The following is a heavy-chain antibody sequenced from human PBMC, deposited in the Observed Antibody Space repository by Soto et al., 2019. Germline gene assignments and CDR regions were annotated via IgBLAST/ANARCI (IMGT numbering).Heavy chain of an antibody. J-gene: IGHJ5*02. D-gene: IGHD3-3*01. V-gene: IGHV4-59*01. CDR3: ARVNGGGITIFGVVRNGFDP. CDR2: IYYSGST. Sequence: QVQLQESGPGLVKPSETLSLTCTVSGGSISSYYWSWIRQPPGKGLEWIGYIYYSGSTNYNPSLKRRVAISVDTSKNQFSLKLSSVTAADTAVYYCARVNGGGITIFGVVRNGFDPWGQGPLVTVSS. CDR1: GGSISSYY.